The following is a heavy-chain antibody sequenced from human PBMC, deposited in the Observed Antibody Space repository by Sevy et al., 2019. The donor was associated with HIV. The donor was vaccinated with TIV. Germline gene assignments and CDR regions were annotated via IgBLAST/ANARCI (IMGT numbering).Heavy chain of an antibody. V-gene: IGHV1-24*01. CDR3: ATTKDYYDSSGSPFDY. J-gene: IGHJ4*02. D-gene: IGHD3-22*01. CDR2: FDLEVREK. CDR1: GYTLSELS. Sequence: ASVKVSCKVSGYTLSELSMHWVRLAPGKGLDGWGIFDLEVREKTYAQKFQGRVTRTEDTSTDTAYMELSSLRSEDTAVYYCATTKDYYDSSGSPFDYWGQGTLVTVSS.